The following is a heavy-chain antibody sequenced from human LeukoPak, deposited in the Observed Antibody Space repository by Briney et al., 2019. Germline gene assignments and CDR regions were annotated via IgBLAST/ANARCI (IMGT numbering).Heavy chain of an antibody. D-gene: IGHD4-23*01. CDR1: GFTFSDYS. CDR2: INSGSSTI. J-gene: IGHJ4*02. V-gene: IGHV3-48*02. CDR3: ARTRSKVGTPTFDY. Sequence: GGSLRLSCAASGFTFSDYSMNSVRQAPGKGLEWDSYINSGSSTIYYVDSVEGRFTISRDNAKTSLYLQMNSLRDEATAVYHCARTRSKVGTPTFDYWGQGTLVTVSS.